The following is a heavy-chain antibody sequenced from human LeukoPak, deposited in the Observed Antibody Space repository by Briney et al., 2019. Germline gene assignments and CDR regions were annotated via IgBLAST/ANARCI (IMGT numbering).Heavy chain of an antibody. J-gene: IGHJ4*02. CDR3: TRDRSRAEDD. D-gene: IGHD1-14*01. Sequence: GGSLRLSCAASGFTFSGQWMSWVRQAPGKGLEWVANINQGGSDKYYVDSVKGRFTISRDNANNLLYLQMNSLRGEDTAVYYCTRDRSRAEDDWGQGTLVTVSS. CDR2: INQGGSDK. CDR1: GFTFSGQW. V-gene: IGHV3-7*01.